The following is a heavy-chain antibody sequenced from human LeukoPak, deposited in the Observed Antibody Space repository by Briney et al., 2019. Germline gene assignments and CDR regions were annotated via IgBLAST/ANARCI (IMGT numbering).Heavy chain of an antibody. J-gene: IGHJ4*02. CDR1: GFSFTSYW. V-gene: IGHV3-7*01. CDR3: ARDVDANY. D-gene: IGHD5-12*01. Sequence: GGSLRLSCAASGFSFTSYWMTWVRQAPGKGLEWVANIKQDGGEKYYVDSVKGRLTISRDNAKNSLSLQMNSLRAEDTALYYCARDVDANYWGQGTLVTVSS. CDR2: IKQDGGEK.